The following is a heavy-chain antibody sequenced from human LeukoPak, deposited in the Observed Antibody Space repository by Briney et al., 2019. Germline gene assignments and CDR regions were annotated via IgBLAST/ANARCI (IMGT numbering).Heavy chain of an antibody. D-gene: IGHD6-13*01. CDR1: GGYISSYY. J-gene: IGHJ4*02. V-gene: IGHV4-59*01. CDR3: AREAAVGTGGFDY. CDR2: IYNSGSA. Sequence: SETLSLTCTVSGGYISSYYWSWIRQPPGKGLEWIGYIYNSGSANYNPSLQSRVTILIDTSKKQFSLKVSSVTAADTAVYYCAREAAVGTGGFDYWGQGTLVTVSS.